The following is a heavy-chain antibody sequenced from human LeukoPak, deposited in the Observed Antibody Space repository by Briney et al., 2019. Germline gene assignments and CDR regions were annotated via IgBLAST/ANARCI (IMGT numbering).Heavy chain of an antibody. V-gene: IGHV3-30-3*01. Sequence: GRSLRLSCAASGFTFSSYAMHWVRQAPGKGLEWVAVISYDGSNKYYADSVKGRFTISRDNAKNSLYLQMNSLRAEDTAVYYCAAYYYDSGGYGEADYWGQGTLVTVSS. CDR2: ISYDGSNK. J-gene: IGHJ4*02. D-gene: IGHD3-22*01. CDR1: GFTFSSYA. CDR3: AAYYYDSGGYGEADY.